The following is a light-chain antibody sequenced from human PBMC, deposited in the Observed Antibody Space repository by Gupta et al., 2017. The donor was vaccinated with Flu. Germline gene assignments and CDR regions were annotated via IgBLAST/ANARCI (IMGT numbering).Light chain of an antibody. V-gene: IGKV3-11*01. Sequence: ERATLSCRASQSVSSYLAWYPQKPGQAPRLLIYDASNRATGIPARFSGSGSGTDFTLTISSLEPEDFAVYSCQQRSNWQGFTFGPGTKVDIK. J-gene: IGKJ3*01. CDR3: QQRSNWQGFT. CDR1: QSVSSY. CDR2: DAS.